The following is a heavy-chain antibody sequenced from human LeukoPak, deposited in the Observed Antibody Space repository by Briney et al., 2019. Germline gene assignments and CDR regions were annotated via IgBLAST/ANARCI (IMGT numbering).Heavy chain of an antibody. CDR2: GTT. D-gene: IGHD3-3*01. J-gene: IGHJ3*02. Sequence: SETLSLTCSVSGGSISGYYWTWIRQPAGKGLEWIGSGTTNYNPSLKSRVTMSVDRSKNQLSLKLRSVTAADTAVYYCARNHDRDAFDIWGQGTLDTVSS. V-gene: IGHV4-4*07. CDR3: ARNHDRDAFDI. CDR1: GGSISGYY.